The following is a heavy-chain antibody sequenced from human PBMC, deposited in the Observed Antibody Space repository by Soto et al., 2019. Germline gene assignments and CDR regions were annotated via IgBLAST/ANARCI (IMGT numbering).Heavy chain of an antibody. V-gene: IGHV1-2*02. CDR3: ARDYDSSLYY. CDR2: INPNSGGT. J-gene: IGHJ4*02. Sequence: GASVKVSCKASGYTFTGYYMHWVRQAPGQGLEWMGWINPNSGGTNYAQKFQGRVTMTRDTSISIAYMELSSLRSDDTAVYYCARDYDSSLYYWGQGTLVTVSS. D-gene: IGHD3-22*01. CDR1: GYTFTGYY.